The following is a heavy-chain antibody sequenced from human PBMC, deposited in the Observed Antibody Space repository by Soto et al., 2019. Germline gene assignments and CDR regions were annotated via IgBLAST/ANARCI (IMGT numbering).Heavy chain of an antibody. J-gene: IGHJ3*02. D-gene: IGHD3-22*01. CDR1: GFTFTSSA. Sequence: SVKVSCKASGFTFTSSAVQWVRQARGQRLEWIGWIVVGSGNTNYAQKFQERVTITRDMSTSTAYMELSSLRSEDTAVYYCAADTYDSSGYYGPPAFDIWGQGTMVTV. CDR2: IVVGSGNT. V-gene: IGHV1-58*01. CDR3: AADTYDSSGYYGPPAFDI.